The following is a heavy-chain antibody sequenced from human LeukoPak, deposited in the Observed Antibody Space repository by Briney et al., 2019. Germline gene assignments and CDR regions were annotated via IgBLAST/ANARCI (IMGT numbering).Heavy chain of an antibody. J-gene: IGHJ4*02. CDR3: AKDIGGVLAVAGTGGFDY. D-gene: IGHD6-19*01. CDR1: GFTFDDYA. V-gene: IGHV3-9*01. Sequence: PGGSLRLSCAASGFTFDDYAMHWVRQAPGKGLEWASGISWNSGSIGYADSVKGRFTISRDNAKNSLYLQMNSLRAEDTALYYCAKDIGGVLAVAGTGGFDYWGQGTLVTVSS. CDR2: ISWNSGSI.